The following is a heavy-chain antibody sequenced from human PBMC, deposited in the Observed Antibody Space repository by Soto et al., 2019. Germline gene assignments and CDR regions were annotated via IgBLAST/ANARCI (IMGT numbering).Heavy chain of an antibody. V-gene: IGHV3-23*01. J-gene: IGHJ5*02. D-gene: IGHD3-10*01. Sequence: PGVSLRLSCAASGFTFSSYAMSGVRQAPGQGLEWVSAISGSGAGTYYADSVKGRFTIARYNSKNTLYLQMNRLRAEDTALYYCAKESQLLWFGVPSTPYNWFYPWGQGTLVTVSS. CDR1: GFTFSSYA. CDR3: AKESQLLWFGVPSTPYNWFYP. CDR2: ISGSGAGT.